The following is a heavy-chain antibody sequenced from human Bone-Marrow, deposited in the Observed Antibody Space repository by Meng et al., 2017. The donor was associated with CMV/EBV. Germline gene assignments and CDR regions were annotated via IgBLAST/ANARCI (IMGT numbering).Heavy chain of an antibody. V-gene: IGHV1-18*04. D-gene: IGHD2-2*02. CDR1: GYTFTGYY. CDR3: ARAGYCSSTSCYRVDLYYYGMDV. J-gene: IGHJ6*02. CDR2: ISAYNGNT. Sequence: ASVKVSCKASGYTFTGYYMHWVRQAPGQGLEWMGWISAYNGNTNYAQKLQGRVTMTTDTSTSTAYMELRSLRSDDTAVYYCARAGYCSSTSCYRVDLYYYGMDVWGQGTTVTVSS.